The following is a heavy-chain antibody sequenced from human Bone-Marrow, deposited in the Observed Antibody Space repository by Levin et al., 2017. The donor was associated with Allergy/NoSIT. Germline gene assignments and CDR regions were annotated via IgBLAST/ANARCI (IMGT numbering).Heavy chain of an antibody. CDR2: IYYSGST. V-gene: IGHV4-59*01. Sequence: PSETLSLTCTVSGGSTSSYYWSWIRQPPGKGLEWIGYIYYSGSTNSNPSLKSRVTISVDTSKNQFSLKLSSVTSADTAIYFCARGKYYFDYWGLGNLVTVSS. CDR3: ARGKYYFDY. CDR1: GGSTSSYY. J-gene: IGHJ4*02.